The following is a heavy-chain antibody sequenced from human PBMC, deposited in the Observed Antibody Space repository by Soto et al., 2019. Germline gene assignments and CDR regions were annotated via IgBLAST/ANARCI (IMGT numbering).Heavy chain of an antibody. CDR3: ARAVAGTIFSDY. D-gene: IGHD6-19*01. V-gene: IGHV1-18*01. Sequence: ASVKVSCKASGYTFTIYGISWVRQAPGQGLEWMGWISAYNGNTNYAQKLQGRVTMTTGTSTSTAYMELRSLRSDDTAVYYCARAVAGTIFSDYWGQGTLVTGSS. J-gene: IGHJ4*02. CDR2: ISAYNGNT. CDR1: GYTFTIYG.